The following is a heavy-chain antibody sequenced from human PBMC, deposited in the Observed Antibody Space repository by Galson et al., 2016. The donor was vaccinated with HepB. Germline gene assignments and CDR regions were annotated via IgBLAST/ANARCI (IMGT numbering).Heavy chain of an antibody. CDR2: IWYDGRSR. V-gene: IGHV3-33*01. J-gene: IGHJ4*02. D-gene: IGHD3-22*01. Sequence: SLRLSCAASGFTFSSYGMHWVRQAPGKGLEWVALIWYDGRSRYYADSVKGRFTISRDNSKNTLYLQMNSLRAEETAVYYCARDPGDYFDSSAYHYYFDYWGQGTLVTVSS. CDR3: ARDPGDYFDSSAYHYYFDY. CDR1: GFTFSSYG.